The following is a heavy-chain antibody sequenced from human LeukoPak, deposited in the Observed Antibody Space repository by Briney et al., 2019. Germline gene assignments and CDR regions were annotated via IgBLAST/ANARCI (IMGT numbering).Heavy chain of an antibody. CDR2: INPNSGGT. J-gene: IGHJ5*02. CDR3: ARVGYCSSTSCEGNWFDP. CDR1: GYTFTGYY. Sequence: ASVKVSCKASGYTFTGYYMHWVRQAPGQGLEWMGWINPNSGGTNYAQKFQGRVTMTRDTSISTAYVELSRLRSDDTAVYYCARVGYCSSTSCEGNWFDPWGQGTLVTVSS. V-gene: IGHV1-2*02. D-gene: IGHD2-2*01.